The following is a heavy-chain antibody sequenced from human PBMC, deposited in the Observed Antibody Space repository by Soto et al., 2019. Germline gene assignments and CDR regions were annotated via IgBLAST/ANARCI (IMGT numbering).Heavy chain of an antibody. Sequence: GGSLRLSCAASGFTFSNAWMNWVRQAPGKGLEWVGRIKSKTDGGTIDYAAPVKGRFTISRDDSKNTLYLQMNSLKTEDTAVYYCTTGPLDYYDSSGYYSPHDAFDIWGQGTMVTVSS. CDR1: GFTFSNAW. V-gene: IGHV3-15*07. J-gene: IGHJ3*02. CDR2: IKSKTDGGTI. D-gene: IGHD3-22*01. CDR3: TTGPLDYYDSSGYYSPHDAFDI.